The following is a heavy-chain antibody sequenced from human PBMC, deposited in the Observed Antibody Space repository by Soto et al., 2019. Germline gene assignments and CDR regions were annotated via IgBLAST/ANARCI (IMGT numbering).Heavy chain of an antibody. CDR1: GFTVTDYA. CDR3: VRDGIVGATTYFDY. V-gene: IGHV3-30-3*01. Sequence: QVQLVESGGGVVQPGRSLRLTCAASGFTVTDYAMHWVGQAPGKGLEGVALISNDGGNKYYADSVKGRFTISRDISKNTLYLQMNSLRPEDTAVYYCVRDGIVGATTYFDYWGQGTLVTVSS. J-gene: IGHJ4*02. CDR2: ISNDGGNK. D-gene: IGHD1-26*01.